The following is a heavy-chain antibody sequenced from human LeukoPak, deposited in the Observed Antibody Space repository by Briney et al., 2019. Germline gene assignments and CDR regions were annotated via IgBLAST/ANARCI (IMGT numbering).Heavy chain of an antibody. CDR3: ARDQKVGAIPYFGMAV. J-gene: IGHJ6*02. Sequence: GASVKVSCKASGGTFSSYAISWVRQAPGQGLEWMGWIIPMLGTVNYAQKFQGRVTIIADKFTSTAYMEVSSLRSEDTAVYYCARDQKVGAIPYFGMAVWGQWTTVTVSS. CDR1: GGTFSSYA. V-gene: IGHV1-69*10. CDR2: IIPMLGTV. D-gene: IGHD1-26*01.